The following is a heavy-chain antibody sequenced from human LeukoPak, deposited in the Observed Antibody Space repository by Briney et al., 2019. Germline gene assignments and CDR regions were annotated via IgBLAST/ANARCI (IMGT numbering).Heavy chain of an antibody. CDR3: AKDLSYYYYYMDA. Sequence: GGSLRLSCAASGFTFSSYGMHWVRQAPGKGLEWVAVIWYDGSNKYYADSVKGRFTISRDNSKNTLYLQMNSLRAEDTAVYYCAKDLSYYYYYMDAWGKGTTVTVSS. J-gene: IGHJ6*03. CDR1: GFTFSSYG. CDR2: IWYDGSNK. V-gene: IGHV3-33*06. D-gene: IGHD2/OR15-2a*01.